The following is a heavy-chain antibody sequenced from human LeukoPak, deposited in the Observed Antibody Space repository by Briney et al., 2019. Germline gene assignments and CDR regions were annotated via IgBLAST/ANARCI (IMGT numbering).Heavy chain of an antibody. CDR2: IKQDGSEK. Sequence: PGGSLRLSCAASGFTFSSYWMSWVRQAPGKGLEWVANIKQDGSEKYYVDSVKGRFTISRDNAKNSLYLQMNSLRAEDTAVYHCAREGVGMVRGVVDYWGQGTLVTVSS. CDR1: GFTFSSYW. V-gene: IGHV3-7*01. D-gene: IGHD3-10*01. CDR3: AREGVGMVRGVVDY. J-gene: IGHJ4*02.